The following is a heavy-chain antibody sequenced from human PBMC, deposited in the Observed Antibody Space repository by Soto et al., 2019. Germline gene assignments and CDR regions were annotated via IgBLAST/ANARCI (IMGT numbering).Heavy chain of an antibody. CDR2: FDPEDGET. CDR1: GYTLTELS. D-gene: IGHD3-10*01. V-gene: IGHV1-24*01. CDR3: VTVRALGSYYYYYYGMDV. J-gene: IGHJ6*02. Sequence: ASVKVSCKVSGYTLTELSMHWVRQAPGKGLEWMGGFDPEDGETIYAQKFQGRVTMTEDTSTDTAYMELSSLRSEDTAVYYCVTVRALGSYYYYYYGMDVWGQGTTVTVSS.